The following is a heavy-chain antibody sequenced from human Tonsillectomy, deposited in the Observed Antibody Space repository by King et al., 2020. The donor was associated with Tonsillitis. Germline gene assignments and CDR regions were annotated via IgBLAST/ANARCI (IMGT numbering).Heavy chain of an antibody. CDR3: ARHHNYYDSSGYYDY. V-gene: IGHV4-59*08. J-gene: IGHJ4*02. Sequence: VQLQESGPGLVKPSETLSLTCTVSGGSISSYYWSWIRQPPGKGLEWIGYIYYSGSTNYNPSLKSRVTISVDTSKNQFSLKLSSVTAADTAVYYSARHHNYYDSSGYYDYWGQGTLVTVSS. D-gene: IGHD3-22*01. CDR1: GGSISSYY. CDR2: IYYSGST.